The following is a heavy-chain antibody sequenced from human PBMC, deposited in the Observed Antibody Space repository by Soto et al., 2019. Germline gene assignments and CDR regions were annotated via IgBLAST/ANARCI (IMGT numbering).Heavy chain of an antibody. J-gene: IGHJ5*02. D-gene: IGHD6-13*01. CDR3: ARDRGASSWAGGWFDP. CDR1: GGKFGSHA. CDR2: IIPISGTA. Sequence: VSGKPCGGKFGSHAGGRGRQGPGQGLGGMGGIIPISGTANYAQKFQGRVTITADESTSTAYMELSSRRSEDTAVYYCARDRGASSWAGGWFDPWGQGTLVTVSS. V-gene: IGHV1-69*01.